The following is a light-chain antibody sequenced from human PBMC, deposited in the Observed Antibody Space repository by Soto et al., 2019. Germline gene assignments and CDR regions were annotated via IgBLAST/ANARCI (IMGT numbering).Light chain of an antibody. Sequence: DIQMTQSPSSLSASIGDRVTITCQASQDIKKYLSWYQQKPGRAPKLLIYGASNLEAGVPSRFSGRGYGTEFTLAITSLQPEDIATYYCQHYDSLPPFPFGPGTKV. CDR3: QHYDSLPPFP. CDR2: GAS. CDR1: QDIKKY. J-gene: IGKJ3*01. V-gene: IGKV1-33*01.